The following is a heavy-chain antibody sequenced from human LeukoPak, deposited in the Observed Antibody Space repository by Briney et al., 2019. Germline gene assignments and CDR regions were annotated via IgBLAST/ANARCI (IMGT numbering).Heavy chain of an antibody. D-gene: IGHD5-12*01. V-gene: IGHV3-30*02. Sequence: PGGSLRLSCAASGFTFGSYGMHWVRQAPGKGLEWVAFIRYDGSSKYYADSVKGRFTISRDNSKKTLYLRMNSLRTEDTAVYYCARSAAAGRIVATFGYWGQGTLVTVSS. CDR3: ARSAAAGRIVATFGY. CDR2: IRYDGSSK. J-gene: IGHJ4*02. CDR1: GFTFGSYG.